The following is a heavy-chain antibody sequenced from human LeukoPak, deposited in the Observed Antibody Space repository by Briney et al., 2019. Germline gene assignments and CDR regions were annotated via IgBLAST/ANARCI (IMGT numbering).Heavy chain of an antibody. CDR2: ISSSSSTI. D-gene: IGHD5-18*01. CDR1: GFTFSSYS. CDR3: ARDAGYGYDRFDY. V-gene: IGHV3-48*04. J-gene: IGHJ4*02. Sequence: GGSLRLSCAASGFTFSSYSMNWVRQAPGKGLEWVSYISSSSSTIYYADSVKGRFTISRDNAKNSLYLQMNSLRAEDTAVYYCARDAGYGYDRFDYWGQGAQVTVSS.